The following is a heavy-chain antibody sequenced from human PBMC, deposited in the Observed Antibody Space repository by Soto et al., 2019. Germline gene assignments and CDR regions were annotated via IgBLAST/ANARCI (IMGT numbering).Heavy chain of an antibody. CDR1: GFTFSSYA. CDR2: ISYDGSNK. CDR3: AREYSGSEGDY. Sequence: QVQLVESGGGVVQPGRSLRLSCAASGFTFSSYAMHWVRQAPGKGLEWVAVISYDGSNKYYADSVKGRFTISRDNSKNTLYLQMNSLRAEDTAVYYCAREYSGSEGDYWGQGTLVTVSS. J-gene: IGHJ4*02. D-gene: IGHD1-26*01. V-gene: IGHV3-30-3*01.